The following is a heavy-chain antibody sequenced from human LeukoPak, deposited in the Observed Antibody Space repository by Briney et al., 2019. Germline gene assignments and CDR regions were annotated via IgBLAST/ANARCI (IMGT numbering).Heavy chain of an antibody. V-gene: IGHV3-23*01. CDR1: GFTFSSYA. D-gene: IGHD7-27*01. Sequence: PGGSLRPSCAASGFTFSSYAMTWVRQAPGKGLEWVSAISGSGGSTHYTDSVKGRFTISRDNSKNILYLQMNSLRVEDTAVYYCARRSGDREFEYWGQGTLVTVSS. CDR2: ISGSGGST. J-gene: IGHJ4*02. CDR3: ARRSGDREFEY.